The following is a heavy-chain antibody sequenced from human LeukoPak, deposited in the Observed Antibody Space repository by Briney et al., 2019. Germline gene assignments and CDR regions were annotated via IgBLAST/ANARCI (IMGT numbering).Heavy chain of an antibody. D-gene: IGHD6-19*01. J-gene: IGHJ4*02. CDR1: GYTFTGYY. CDR2: INPNSGGT. Sequence: ASVKVSCKASGYTFTGYYMHWVRQAPGQGLEWMGWINPNSGGTNYAQKFQGRVTMTRDTSISTAYMELSRLRSDDTAVYYCASPISGWYLRPHFFQNWGQGTLVTVSS. CDR3: ASPISGWYLRPHFFQN. V-gene: IGHV1-2*02.